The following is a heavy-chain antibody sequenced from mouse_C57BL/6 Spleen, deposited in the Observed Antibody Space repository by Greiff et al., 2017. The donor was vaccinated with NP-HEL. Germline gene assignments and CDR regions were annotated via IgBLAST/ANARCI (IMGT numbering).Heavy chain of an antibody. J-gene: IGHJ4*01. CDR2: IYPYNGVS. Sequence: EVKLVESGPELVKPGASVKISCKASGYSFTGYYMHWVKQSHGNILDWIGYIYPYNGVSSYNQKFKGKATLTVDKSSSTAYMELRSLTSEDSAVYYCARYGNYDAMDYWGQGTSVTVSS. CDR3: ARYGNYDAMDY. V-gene: IGHV1-31*01. CDR1: GYSFTGYY. D-gene: IGHD2-1*01.